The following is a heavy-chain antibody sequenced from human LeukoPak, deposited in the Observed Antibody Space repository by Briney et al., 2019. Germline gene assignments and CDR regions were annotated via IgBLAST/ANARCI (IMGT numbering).Heavy chain of an antibody. J-gene: IGHJ4*02. Sequence: PSETLSHTCTVPGGSIISYYWSWIRQPPGKGLEWIGYIYYSGKTNYNPSLKSRVTTSVDTSKNQFSLKLRSVTAADTAVYYCARQLTGTTSTVFDYWGQGTLVTVSS. V-gene: IGHV4-59*08. CDR3: ARQLTGTTSTVFDY. D-gene: IGHD1-20*01. CDR2: IYYSGKT. CDR1: GGSIISYY.